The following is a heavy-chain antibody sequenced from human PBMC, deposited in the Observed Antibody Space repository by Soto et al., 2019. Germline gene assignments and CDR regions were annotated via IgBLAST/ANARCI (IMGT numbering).Heavy chain of an antibody. J-gene: IGHJ4*02. CDR3: AKDSGYGGAYFDY. CDR2: IYYSGST. V-gene: IGHV4-31*03. Sequence: PSETLSLTCTVSGGSISSGGYYWSWIRQHPGKGLEWIGYIYYSGSTYYNPSLKSRVTISVDTSKNQFSLRAEDTAVYYCAKDSGYGGAYFDYWGQGTLVTVSS. D-gene: IGHD5-12*01. CDR1: GGSISSGGYY.